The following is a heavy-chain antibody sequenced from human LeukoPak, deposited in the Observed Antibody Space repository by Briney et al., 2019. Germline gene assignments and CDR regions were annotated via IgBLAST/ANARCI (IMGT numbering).Heavy chain of an antibody. D-gene: IGHD3-9*01. CDR3: ATRGDILTGYPYYFDY. Sequence: GGSLRLSCAASGFTFSSYAMSWVRQAPGKGLEWVSAISGSGGSTYYADSVKGRFTISRDNSKNTLYLQMNSLRAEDTAVYYCATRGDILTGYPYYFDYWGQGTLVTVSS. J-gene: IGHJ4*02. V-gene: IGHV3-23*01. CDR2: ISGSGGST. CDR1: GFTFSSYA.